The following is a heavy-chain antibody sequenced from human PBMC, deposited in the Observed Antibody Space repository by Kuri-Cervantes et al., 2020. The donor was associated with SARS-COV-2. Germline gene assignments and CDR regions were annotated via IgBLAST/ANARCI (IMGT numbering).Heavy chain of an antibody. CDR2: IYTSGST. J-gene: IGHJ4*02. CDR3: ARDQGLLEWSPHFDY. V-gene: IGHV4-4*07. D-gene: IGHD3-3*01. Sequence: ESLKISCAVYGGSISFYYWSWIRQPAGKGLEWIGRIYTSGSTNYNPSLKSRVTMSVDTSKNQFSLKLSSVTAADTAVYYCARDQGLLEWSPHFDYWGQGTLVTVSS. CDR1: GGSISFYY.